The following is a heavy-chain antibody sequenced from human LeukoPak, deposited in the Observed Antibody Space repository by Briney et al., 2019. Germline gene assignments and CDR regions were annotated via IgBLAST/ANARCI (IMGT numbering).Heavy chain of an antibody. Sequence: SETLSLTCPVSGGSISSSSYYWGWIRQPPGKGLEWIGSIYYSGSTYYNPSLKSRVTISVDTSKNQFSLKLSSVTAADTAVYYCASTTLGWDPVPFDPWGQGTLVTVSS. J-gene: IGHJ5*02. CDR3: ASTTLGWDPVPFDP. CDR1: GGSISSSSYY. D-gene: IGHD2-21*01. CDR2: IYYSGST. V-gene: IGHV4-39*01.